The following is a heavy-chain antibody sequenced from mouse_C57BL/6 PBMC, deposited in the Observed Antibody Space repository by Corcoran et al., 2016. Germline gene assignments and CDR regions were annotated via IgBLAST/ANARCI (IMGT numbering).Heavy chain of an antibody. CDR3: AREGIYDYDLDY. J-gene: IGHJ2*01. CDR1: GYSITSGYY. Sequence: DVQLQESGPGLVKPSQSLSLTCSVTGYSITSGYYWNWIRQFPGNKLEWMGYISYDGSNNYNPSLKNRISITRDTSKNQFFLKLNSVTTEDTATYYCAREGIYDYDLDYWGQGTTLTVSS. D-gene: IGHD2-4*01. V-gene: IGHV3-6*01. CDR2: ISYDGSN.